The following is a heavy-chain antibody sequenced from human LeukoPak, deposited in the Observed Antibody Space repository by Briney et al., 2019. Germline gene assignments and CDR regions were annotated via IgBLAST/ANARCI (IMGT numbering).Heavy chain of an antibody. CDR3: ARARSTYYDFWSGYYNNYYGMDV. V-gene: IGHV1-8*01. Sequence: ASVKVSCKASGYTFTSYDINWVRQATGQGLEWRGWMNPNSGNTGYAQKFQGRVTMTRNTSISTAYMELSSLRSEDTAVYYCARARSTYYDFWSGYYNNYYGMDVWGQGTTVTVSS. D-gene: IGHD3-3*01. CDR2: MNPNSGNT. CDR1: GYTFTSYD. J-gene: IGHJ6*02.